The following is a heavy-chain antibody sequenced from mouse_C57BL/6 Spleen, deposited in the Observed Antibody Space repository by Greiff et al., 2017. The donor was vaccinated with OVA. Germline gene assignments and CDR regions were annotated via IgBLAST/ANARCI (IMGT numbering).Heavy chain of an antibody. V-gene: IGHV1-7*01. CDR3: ARSALLLRSYWYFDV. D-gene: IGHD1-1*01. Sequence: QVQLQQSGAELAKPGASVKLSCKASGYTFTSYWMHWVKQRPGQGLEWIGYINPSSGYTKYNQKFKDKATLTADKSSSTAYMQLSSLTYEDSAFYYCARSALLLRSYWYFDVWGTGTTVTVSS. J-gene: IGHJ1*03. CDR1: GYTFTSYW. CDR2: INPSSGYT.